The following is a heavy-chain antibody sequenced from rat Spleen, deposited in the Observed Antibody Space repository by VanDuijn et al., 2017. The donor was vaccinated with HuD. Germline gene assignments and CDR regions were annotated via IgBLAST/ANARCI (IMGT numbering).Heavy chain of an antibody. D-gene: IGHD1-11*01. CDR2: MWAARGAI. Sequence: QVQLKESGPGLVQSSQTLSLTCNVSGFSLISYAVNWVRQPPGKGLEWMGVMWAARGAIEYNSSLKSRLTITRDTSKSQVFLKMNSLQTEDTATYYCARDYGGYSEDYVMDAWGQGASVTVSS. J-gene: IGHJ4*01. V-gene: IGHV2-30*01. CDR3: ARDYGGYSEDYVMDA. CDR1: GFSLISYA.